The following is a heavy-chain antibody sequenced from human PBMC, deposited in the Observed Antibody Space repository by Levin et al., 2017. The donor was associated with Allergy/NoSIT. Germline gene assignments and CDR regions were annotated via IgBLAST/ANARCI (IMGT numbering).Heavy chain of an antibody. CDR3: AKEAGRGHIYVLQSYLES. J-gene: IGHJ4*01. V-gene: IGHV3-23*01. D-gene: IGHD5-18*01. CDR1: GFTFSSYA. Sequence: GGSLRLSCAASGFTFSSYAMSWVRQAPGKGLEWVSAISGSGGSTYYADYMKARFTISRDNSKTTLYLQMNSLIAEDTAVYYCAKEAGRGHIYVLQSYLESWGHAPLVTVSS. CDR2: ISGSGGST.